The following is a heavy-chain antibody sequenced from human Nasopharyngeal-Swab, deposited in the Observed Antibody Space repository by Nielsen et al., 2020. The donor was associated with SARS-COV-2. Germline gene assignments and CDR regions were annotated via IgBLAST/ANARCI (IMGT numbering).Heavy chain of an antibody. CDR2: IIPIFGTA. J-gene: IGHJ4*02. CDR1: GGTFSSYA. CDR3: ARDPCGGDCYLDKGLDY. V-gene: IGHV1-69*13. Sequence: SVKVSCKASGGTFSSYAISWVRQAPGQGLEWMGGIIPIFGTANYAQKFQGRVTITADESTSTAYMELSSLRSEDTAVYYCARDPCGGDCYLDKGLDYWGQGTLVTVSS. D-gene: IGHD2-21*02.